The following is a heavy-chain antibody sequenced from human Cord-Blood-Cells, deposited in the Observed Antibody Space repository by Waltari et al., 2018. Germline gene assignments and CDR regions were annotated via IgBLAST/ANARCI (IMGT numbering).Heavy chain of an antibody. J-gene: IGHJ3*02. CDR2: FDPEDGET. CDR3: ATVGYCTNGVCYIDDAFDI. Sequence: QVQLVQSGAEVKKPGASVKVSCKVSGYTLTALSMHWVRQAPGKGLEWMGGFDPEDGETIYAQKFQGRVTMTEDTSTDTAYMELSSLRSEDTAVYYCATVGYCTNGVCYIDDAFDIWGQGTMVTVSS. V-gene: IGHV1-24*01. D-gene: IGHD2-8*01. CDR1: GYTLTALS.